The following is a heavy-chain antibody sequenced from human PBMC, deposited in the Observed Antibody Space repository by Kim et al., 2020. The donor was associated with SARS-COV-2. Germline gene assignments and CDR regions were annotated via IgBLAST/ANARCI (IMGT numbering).Heavy chain of an antibody. Sequence: SETLSLTCTVSGGSISSSSYYWGWIRQPPGKGLEWIGSIYYSGSTYYNPSLKSRVTISVDTSKNQFSLKLSSVTAADTAVYYCARHSKQWLSGALPQFDPWGQGTLVTVSS. CDR2: IYYSGST. CDR3: ARHSKQWLSGALPQFDP. J-gene: IGHJ5*02. CDR1: GGSISSSSYY. D-gene: IGHD6-19*01. V-gene: IGHV4-39*01.